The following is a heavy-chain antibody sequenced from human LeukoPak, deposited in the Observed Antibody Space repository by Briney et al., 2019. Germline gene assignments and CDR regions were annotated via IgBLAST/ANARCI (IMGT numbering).Heavy chain of an antibody. CDR1: GGSIISGTYS. CDR2: ICHSGST. CDR3: ARAPYCSSTSCYPSWFDP. D-gene: IGHD2-2*01. Sequence: SETLSLTCAVSGGSIISGTYSWSWIRQPPGKGLEWIGYICHSGSTYYNPSLKSRVTISVDESKNQFSLKLSSVTAADTAVYYCARAPYCSSTSCYPSWFDPWGQGTLVTVPP. V-gene: IGHV4-30-2*01. J-gene: IGHJ5*02.